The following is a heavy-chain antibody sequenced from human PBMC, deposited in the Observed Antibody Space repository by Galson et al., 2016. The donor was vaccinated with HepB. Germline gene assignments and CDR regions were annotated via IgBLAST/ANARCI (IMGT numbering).Heavy chain of an antibody. J-gene: IGHJ4*02. V-gene: IGHV1-18*01. CDR3: ARDYDVVTGGRHFFDL. CDR1: DYTFTTYG. CDR2: ISANNGHT. D-gene: IGHD2-8*02. Sequence: SVKVSCKASDYTFTTYGISWVRQAPGQGLEWMGWISANNGHTKYAQKLQGRVTVTTDISTTTAYMELRSLRSDDTAVYYCARDYDVVTGGRHFFDLWGQGTLVTVSS.